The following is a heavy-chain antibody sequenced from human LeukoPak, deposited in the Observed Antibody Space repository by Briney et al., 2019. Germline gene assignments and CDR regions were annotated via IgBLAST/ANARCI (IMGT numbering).Heavy chain of an antibody. J-gene: IGHJ4*02. CDR1: GFTFDDYG. CDR3: ARVVRYCSGGSCYPDY. Sequence: GGSLRLSCAASGFTFDDYGMSWARQAPGKGLEWVSGTNWNGGSTGYADSVKGRFTISRDNAKNSLYLQMNSLRAEDTALYYCARVVRYCSGGSCYPDYWGQGTLVTVSS. V-gene: IGHV3-20*04. CDR2: TNWNGGST. D-gene: IGHD2-15*01.